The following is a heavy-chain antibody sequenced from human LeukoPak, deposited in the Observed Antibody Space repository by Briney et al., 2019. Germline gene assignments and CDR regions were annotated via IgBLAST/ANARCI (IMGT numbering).Heavy chain of an antibody. Sequence: ASVKVSCKASGYTFTGYYTHWVRQAPGQGLEWMGWINPNSGGTNYAQKFQGRVTMTRDTSISTAYMELSRLRSDETAVYYCARVRVTMVRGVHDNWFDPWGQGTLVTVSS. CDR3: ARVRVTMVRGVHDNWFDP. CDR1: GYTFTGYY. CDR2: INPNSGGT. D-gene: IGHD3-10*01. J-gene: IGHJ5*02. V-gene: IGHV1-2*02.